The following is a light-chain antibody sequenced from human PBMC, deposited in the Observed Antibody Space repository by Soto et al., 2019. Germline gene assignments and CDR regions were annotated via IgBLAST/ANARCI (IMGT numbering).Light chain of an antibody. Sequence: QSVLTQSPSASASLGASVKLTCTLSSGHSSYAIAWHQQQPEKGPRYLMEINSDGSHTKGDGVPDRFSGPSSGADRYLTISSLQSDDEADYYCQAWGTGGVFGGGTKVTVL. V-gene: IGLV4-69*01. CDR1: SGHSSYA. J-gene: IGLJ3*02. CDR3: QAWGTGGV. CDR2: INSDGSH.